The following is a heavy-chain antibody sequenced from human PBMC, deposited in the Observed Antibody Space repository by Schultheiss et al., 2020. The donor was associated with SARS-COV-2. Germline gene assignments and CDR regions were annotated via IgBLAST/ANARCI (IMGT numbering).Heavy chain of an antibody. CDR1: GFTFSSYE. V-gene: IGHV3-48*03. D-gene: IGHD3-10*01. CDR3: VRGVGTGTYSDSFDI. Sequence: GGSLRLSCAASGFTFSSYEMNWVRQAPGKGLEWVSYISSSGSTIYYADSVKGRFTISRDNAKNSLYLQMNSLRAEDTAVFFCVRGVGTGTYSDSFDIWGQGTRVTVSS. J-gene: IGHJ3*02. CDR2: ISSSGSTI.